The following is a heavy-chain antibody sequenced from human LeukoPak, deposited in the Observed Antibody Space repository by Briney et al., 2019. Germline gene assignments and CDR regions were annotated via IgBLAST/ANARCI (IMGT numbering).Heavy chain of an antibody. Sequence: PGGPRGLSVPPSEFTSSTYARHWFPQTTGKVLEWVSGIGTAGATYYPGSVKGRFTISRENAKNSLYLQMNNLRAGDTAVYYCARATAGFDYWGQGTLVTVSS. V-gene: IGHV3-13*01. CDR3: ARATAGFDY. CDR2: IGTAGAT. CDR1: EFTSSTYA. J-gene: IGHJ4*02.